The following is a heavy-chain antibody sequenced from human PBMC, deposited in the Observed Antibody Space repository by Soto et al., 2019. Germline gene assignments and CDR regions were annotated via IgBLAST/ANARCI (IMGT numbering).Heavy chain of an antibody. CDR1: AFTISRYS. Sequence: GVSLRLSCSVSAFTISRYSMNWVRQAPGKGLEWVSYISGSSSTIYYADSVKGRFTISRDNAKNSLYLQMNSLRAEDTAVYYCATMTEGITIFGVVIINYFDYWGQGTLVTVSS. V-gene: IGHV3-48*01. D-gene: IGHD3-3*01. J-gene: IGHJ4*02. CDR3: ATMTEGITIFGVVIINYFDY. CDR2: ISGSSSTI.